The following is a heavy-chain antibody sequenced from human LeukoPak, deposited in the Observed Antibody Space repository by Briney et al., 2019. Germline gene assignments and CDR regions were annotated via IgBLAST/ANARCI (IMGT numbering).Heavy chain of an antibody. Sequence: PGGSLRLSCAASGFTFSSYGMHWVRQAPGKGLEWVAFIRYDGSNKYYVDSVKGRFTISRDNSKNTLYLQMNGLRVEDTAVYYCAKDLVYCSSTSCYDDWYFDLWGRGTLVTVSS. V-gene: IGHV3-30*02. D-gene: IGHD2-2*01. J-gene: IGHJ2*01. CDR3: AKDLVYCSSTSCYDDWYFDL. CDR2: IRYDGSNK. CDR1: GFTFSSYG.